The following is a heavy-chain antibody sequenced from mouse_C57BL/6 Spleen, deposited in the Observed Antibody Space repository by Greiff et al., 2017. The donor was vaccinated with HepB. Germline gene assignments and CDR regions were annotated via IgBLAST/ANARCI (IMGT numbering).Heavy chain of an antibody. CDR3: ARSDYGSSSFAY. V-gene: IGHV1-26*01. CDR1: GYTFTDYY. CDR2: INPNNGGT. J-gene: IGHJ3*01. D-gene: IGHD1-1*01. Sequence: VQLQQSGPELVKPGASVKISCKASGYTFTDYYMNWVKQSHGKSLEWIGDINPNNGGTSYNQKFKGKATLTVDKSSSTAYMELRSLTSEDSAVYYCARSDYGSSSFAYWGQGTLVTVSA.